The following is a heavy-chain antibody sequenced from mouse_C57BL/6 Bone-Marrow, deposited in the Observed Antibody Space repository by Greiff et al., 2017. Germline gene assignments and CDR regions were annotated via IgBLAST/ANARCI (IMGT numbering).Heavy chain of an antibody. CDR1: GYSFTDYN. D-gene: IGHD2-4*01. Sequence: EVKLMESGPELVKPGASVKISCKASGYSFTDYNMHWVKQSNGKSLEWIGVINPNYGTTSYNQKFKGKATLTVNQSASKAYMQLNSLTSQDSAVYYCARGYDYDYAIDYWGQGTSVTVSS. CDR2: INPNYGTT. J-gene: IGHJ4*01. V-gene: IGHV1-39*01. CDR3: ARGYDYDYAIDY.